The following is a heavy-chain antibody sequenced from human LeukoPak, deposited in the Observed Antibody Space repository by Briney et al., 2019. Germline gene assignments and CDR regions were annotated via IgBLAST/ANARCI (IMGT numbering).Heavy chain of an antibody. J-gene: IGHJ4*02. CDR1: GFSFSSYN. CDR2: ISSTGTYT. CDR3: ATDPTKGY. D-gene: IGHD1-26*01. Sequence: PGGSLRLSCAASGFSFSSYNMNWVRQAPGKGLECVSSISSTGTYTYYADSVKGRFTISRDNAKNSLYLQMASLRAEDTAVYYCATDPTKGYWGQGTLVTVSS. V-gene: IGHV3-21*01.